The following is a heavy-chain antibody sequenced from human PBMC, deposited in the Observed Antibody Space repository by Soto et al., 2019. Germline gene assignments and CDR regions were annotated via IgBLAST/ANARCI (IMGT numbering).Heavy chain of an antibody. J-gene: IGHJ5*02. V-gene: IGHV2-5*02. CDR2: ISWDGDT. D-gene: IGHD3-3*01. Sequence: QINLIESGPTLVKPTQPLTLTCTFSGFSLSTSGAAVGWVRQPPGRALVWLALISWDGDTPYNASLGNRLTITKDRSMIQVVLTLTSVDLAYTATYYCANRATMTIFGLIIYNGIWFDPWGQGTRVIVSS. CDR1: GFSLSTSGAA. CDR3: ANRATMTIFGLIIYNGIWFDP.